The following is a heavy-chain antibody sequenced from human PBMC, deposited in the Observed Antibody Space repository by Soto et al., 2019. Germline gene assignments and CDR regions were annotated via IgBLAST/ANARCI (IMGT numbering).Heavy chain of an antibody. CDR1: GGAISSYY. D-gene: IGHD4-17*01. V-gene: IGHV4-59*07. J-gene: IGHJ4*02. Sequence: SDTLSLTCTFYGGAISSYYWRWIQQPPGQGLEWIGDIYYSGTTDYNPSLESRITISLDTSKNQFTLKLSSVTAEDTAVYYWASARTVYYLDYGGQGTLVTVSS. CDR2: IYYSGTT. CDR3: ASARTVYYLDY.